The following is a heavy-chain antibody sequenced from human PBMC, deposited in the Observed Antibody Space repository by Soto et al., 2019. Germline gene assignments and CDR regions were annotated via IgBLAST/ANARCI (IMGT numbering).Heavy chain of an antibody. D-gene: IGHD5-12*01. Sequence: SETLSLTCTVSGGSVSSGSYYWSWIRQHPGRGLEWIGYIYYTGNTYYNPSLKSRLAISVDTSKNQFSLKLSSVTAADTAVYYCARGEGGIYSGYETRYYFDYWGQGTLVTVSS. CDR2: IYYTGNT. J-gene: IGHJ4*02. CDR1: GGSVSSGSYY. V-gene: IGHV4-31*02. CDR3: ARGEGGIYSGYETRYYFDY.